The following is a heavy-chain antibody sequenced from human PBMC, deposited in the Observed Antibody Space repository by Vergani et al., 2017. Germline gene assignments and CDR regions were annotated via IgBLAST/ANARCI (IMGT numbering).Heavy chain of an antibody. V-gene: IGHV3-48*01. CDR3: AKVGGRLRSVVYYFDY. CDR1: GFNFSSYN. CDR2: VSSTSRRQ. J-gene: IGHJ4*02. D-gene: IGHD3-3*01. Sequence: EGQLVESGGGLVKPGGSLRLSCAASGFNFSSYNMNWVRQAPGKGLEWISYVSSTSRRQSYADSVKGRFTISRDSAKNSLYLQMNSLRAEDTAVYYCAKVGGRLRSVVYYFDYWGQGTLVTVSS.